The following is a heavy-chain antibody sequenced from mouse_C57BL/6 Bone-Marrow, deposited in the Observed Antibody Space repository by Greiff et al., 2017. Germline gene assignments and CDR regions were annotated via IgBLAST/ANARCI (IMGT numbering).Heavy chain of an antibody. V-gene: IGHV5-9*01. D-gene: IGHD2-14*01. CDR2: ISGGGGNT. CDR3: SRQVTEVRGAEYFDV. J-gene: IGHJ1*03. CDR1: GFTFSSYT. Sequence: EVMLVESGGGLVKPGGSLKLSCAASGFTFSSYTMSWVRQTPEKRLQWVAAISGGGGNTYYPDSVKGRFTISRDNDKNIVYLQMSSLKSEDTALYYCSRQVTEVRGAEYFDVWGTGTTVTVSS.